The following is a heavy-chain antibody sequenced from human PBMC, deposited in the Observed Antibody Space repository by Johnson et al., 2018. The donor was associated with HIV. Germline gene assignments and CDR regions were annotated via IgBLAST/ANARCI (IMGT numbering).Heavy chain of an antibody. V-gene: IGHV3-30*04. CDR3: AKDRSRLHDAFDI. CDR2: ILYDGSDK. Sequence: QVQLVESGGGVVQPGRSLRLSCAASGFTFSSYAMHWVRLAPGKGLEWVAVILYDGSDKYYADSVQGRFTISRDNSKNTLYLQMNTLGPEDTAVYYCAKDRSRLHDAFDICGQGTMVTVSS. J-gene: IGHJ3*02. CDR1: GFTFSSYA. D-gene: IGHD5-24*01.